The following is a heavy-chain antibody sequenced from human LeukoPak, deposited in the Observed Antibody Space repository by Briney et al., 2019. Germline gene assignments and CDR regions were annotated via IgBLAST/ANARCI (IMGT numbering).Heavy chain of an antibody. CDR1: GFTFSSYS. CDR2: ISSSSSTI. V-gene: IGHV3-48*01. J-gene: IGHJ4*02. Sequence: GGSLRLSCAASGFTFSSYSMNWVRQAPGKGLEWVSYISSSSSTIYYADSVKGRFTISRGNAKNSLYLQMNSLRAEDTAVYYCARGPGQVMVGAAYFDYWGQGTLVTVSS. CDR3: ARGPGQVMVGAAYFDY. D-gene: IGHD2-15*01.